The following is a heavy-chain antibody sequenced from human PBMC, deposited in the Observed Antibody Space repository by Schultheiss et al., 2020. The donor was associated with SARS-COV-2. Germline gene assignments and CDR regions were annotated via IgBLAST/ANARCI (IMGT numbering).Heavy chain of an antibody. Sequence: SETLSLTCAVYGGSFSGYYWSWIRQPPGKGLEWIGEINHSGSTNYNPSLKSRVTISVDTSKNQFSLKLSSVTAADTAVYYCAYYDFWSGLLSPYYYGMDVWGQGTTVTVSS. J-gene: IGHJ6*02. CDR3: AYYDFWSGLLSPYYYGMDV. D-gene: IGHD3-3*01. CDR1: GGSFSGYY. CDR2: INHSGST. V-gene: IGHV4-34*01.